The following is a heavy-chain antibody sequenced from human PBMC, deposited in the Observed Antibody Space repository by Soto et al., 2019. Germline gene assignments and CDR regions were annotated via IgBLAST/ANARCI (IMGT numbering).Heavy chain of an antibody. CDR1: GFTFSSYA. D-gene: IGHD4-17*01. J-gene: IGHJ4*02. V-gene: IGHV3-30-3*01. Sequence: QVQLVESGGGVVQPGRSLRLSCAASGFTFSSYARHWVRQAPGKGLEWVAVISYDGSSEYYADSVKGRFTISRDNSKNTLYLQMNSLRAEDTAVYYCAREREHDYGDYLDYWGQGTLVTVSS. CDR2: ISYDGSSE. CDR3: AREREHDYGDYLDY.